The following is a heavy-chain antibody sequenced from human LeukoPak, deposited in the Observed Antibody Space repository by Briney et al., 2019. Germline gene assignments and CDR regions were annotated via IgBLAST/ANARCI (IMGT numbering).Heavy chain of an antibody. CDR3: AKTYYYDSSGYYYLGWFDP. D-gene: IGHD3-22*01. V-gene: IGHV3-66*01. J-gene: IGHJ5*02. CDR1: GFTFSSYS. CDR2: IDTGGST. Sequence: GGSLRLSCAASGFTFSSYSMNWVRQAPGKGLEWVSVIDTGGSTYYADSVKGRFTISRDNSKNTLYLQMNSLRAEDTAVYYCAKTYYYDSSGYYYLGWFDPWGQGTLVTVSS.